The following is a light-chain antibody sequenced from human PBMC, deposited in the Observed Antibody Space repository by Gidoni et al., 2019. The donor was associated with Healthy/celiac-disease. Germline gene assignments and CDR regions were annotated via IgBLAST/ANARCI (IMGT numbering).Light chain of an antibody. J-gene: IGLJ1*01. Sequence: QTVVTQEPSMTVSPGGTVTLTCASSTVAVTSGYYPHWFQQKPGQSTRARIYSTSNNQSCTPARFSGSLLGGKAALTRSGVQPEYEAEYYCLLYYGGAPVFGTGTKVTVL. CDR1: TVAVTSGYY. V-gene: IGLV7-43*01. CDR2: STS. CDR3: LLYYGGAPV.